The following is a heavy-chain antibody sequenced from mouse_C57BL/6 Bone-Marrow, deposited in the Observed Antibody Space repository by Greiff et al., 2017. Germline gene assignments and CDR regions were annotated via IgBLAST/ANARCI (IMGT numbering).Heavy chain of an antibody. Sequence: QVQLQQSGAELARPGASVKMSCKASGYTFTSYTMHWVKQRPGQGLEWIGYINPSSGYTKYNQKFKDKATLAADKSSSTAYMQLSSLTSEDSAVYYCAGFTTVISRGFAYWGQGTLVTVSA. V-gene: IGHV1-4*01. J-gene: IGHJ3*01. CDR3: AGFTTVISRGFAY. CDR1: GYTFTSYT. D-gene: IGHD1-1*01. CDR2: INPSSGYT.